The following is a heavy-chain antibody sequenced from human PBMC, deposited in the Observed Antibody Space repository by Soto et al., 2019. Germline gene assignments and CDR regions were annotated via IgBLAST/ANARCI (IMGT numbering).Heavy chain of an antibody. D-gene: IGHD3-10*01. CDR1: GYSFTSYW. Sequence: GESLKISCKGSGYSFTSYWINWVRQMPGKGLEWMGIIYPGDSDTRYSPSFQGQVTISADKFISTAYLQWSSLKASDTAMYYCAGGGVRGVITRTRDYYGMDVWGQGTTVTVSS. CDR3: AGGGVRGVITRTRDYYGMDV. J-gene: IGHJ6*02. V-gene: IGHV5-51*01. CDR2: IYPGDSDT.